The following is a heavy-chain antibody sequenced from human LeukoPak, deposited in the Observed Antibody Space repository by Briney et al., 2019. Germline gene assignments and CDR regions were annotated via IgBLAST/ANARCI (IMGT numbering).Heavy chain of an antibody. Sequence: GESLKIPCKGSGYSFSSYWIGWVRQMPGKGLEWMGIIYPGDSDTRYSPSFQGQVTISADKSISTAYLQWSSLKASDTAMYYCARRSQPSYYYDSSGYSDYWGQGTLVTVSS. D-gene: IGHD3-22*01. J-gene: IGHJ4*02. CDR3: ARRSQPSYYYDSSGYSDY. V-gene: IGHV5-51*01. CDR1: GYSFSSYW. CDR2: IYPGDSDT.